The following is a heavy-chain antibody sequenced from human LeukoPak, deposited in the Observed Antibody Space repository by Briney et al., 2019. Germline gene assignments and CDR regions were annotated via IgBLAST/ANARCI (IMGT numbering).Heavy chain of an antibody. CDR1: GLTISSYS. D-gene: IGHD3-3*01. J-gene: IGHJ4*02. V-gene: IGHV3-21*01. CDR2: ISSSSSYI. Sequence: GGSLRLSCAASGLTISSYSMNWVRQAPGKGLEWVSSISSSSSYIYYADSVKGRFTISRDNAKNSLYLQMNSLRAEDTAVYYCARDGDYDFWSGYFFDYWGQGTLVTVSS. CDR3: ARDGDYDFWSGYFFDY.